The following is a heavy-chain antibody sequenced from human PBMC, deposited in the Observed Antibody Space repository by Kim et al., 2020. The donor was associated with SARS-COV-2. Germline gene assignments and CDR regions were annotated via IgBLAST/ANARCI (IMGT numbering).Heavy chain of an antibody. CDR1: GYTFTSYG. V-gene: IGHV1-18*01. D-gene: IGHD1-26*01. J-gene: IGHJ6*02. CDR3: ARAPYSGSYPRYYYYGMDV. Sequence: ASVKVSCKASGYTFTSYGISWVRQAPGQGLEWMGWISAYNGNTNYAQKLQGRVTMTTDTSTSTAYMELRSLRSDDTAVYYCARAPYSGSYPRYYYYGMDVWGQGTTVTVSS. CDR2: ISAYNGNT.